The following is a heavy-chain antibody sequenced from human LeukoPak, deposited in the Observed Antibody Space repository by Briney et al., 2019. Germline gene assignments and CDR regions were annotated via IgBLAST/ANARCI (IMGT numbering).Heavy chain of an antibody. CDR1: GGSFSGYY. V-gene: IGHV4-34*01. CDR2: IYYSGST. D-gene: IGHD3-10*01. J-gene: IGHJ6*03. CDR3: AGRGFTMVRGVTKNYYYYYMDV. Sequence: SETLSLTCAVYGGSFSGYYWSWIRQPPGKGLEWIGSIYYSGSTYYNPSLKSRVTISVDTSKNQFSLKLSSVTAADTAVYYCAGRGFTMVRGVTKNYYYYYMDVWGKGTTVTISS.